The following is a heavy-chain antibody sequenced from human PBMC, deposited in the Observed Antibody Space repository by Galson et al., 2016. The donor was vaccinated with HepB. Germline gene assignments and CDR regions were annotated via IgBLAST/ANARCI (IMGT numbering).Heavy chain of an antibody. V-gene: IGHV4-31*03. J-gene: IGHJ3*02. Sequence: TLSLTCSVSGASISSGSHYWTWIRQHPGKGLEWIGCISYSGNAYYNPSLKSRPTISLDTSKNQFSLKLTSVTAADTAVYYCARDQRIGDGYDIWGQGTMVTGSS. CDR1: GASISSGSHY. CDR2: ISYSGNA. CDR3: ARDQRIGDGYDI. D-gene: IGHD2/OR15-2a*01.